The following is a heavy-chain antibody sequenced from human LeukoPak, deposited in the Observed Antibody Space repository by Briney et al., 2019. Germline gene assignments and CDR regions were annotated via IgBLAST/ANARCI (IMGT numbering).Heavy chain of an antibody. J-gene: IGHJ4*02. D-gene: IGHD3-3*01. CDR2: ISYDGSNK. Sequence: GGSLRLSCAASGFTFSSYGMHWVRQAPGKGLEWVAVISYDGSNKYYADSVKSRFTISRDNSKNTLYLQMNSLRAEDTAVYYCAKESNYDFWMGVDYWGQRTLVTVSS. CDR1: GFTFSSYG. V-gene: IGHV3-30*18. CDR3: AKESNYDFWMGVDY.